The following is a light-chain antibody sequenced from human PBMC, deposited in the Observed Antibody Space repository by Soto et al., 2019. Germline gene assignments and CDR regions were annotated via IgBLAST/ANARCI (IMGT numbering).Light chain of an antibody. Sequence: EVVMTQSAATVSVSPLEGVTLSCMASQTISNDLAWYQQKPGQAPRLLIYGASTSATGVPARFSGGGSGTEFTLTISSLQSEDFAFYYCQQNNKWPPVTFGGGTKVDIK. CDR1: QTISND. J-gene: IGKJ4*01. CDR3: QQNNKWPPVT. V-gene: IGKV3-15*01. CDR2: GAS.